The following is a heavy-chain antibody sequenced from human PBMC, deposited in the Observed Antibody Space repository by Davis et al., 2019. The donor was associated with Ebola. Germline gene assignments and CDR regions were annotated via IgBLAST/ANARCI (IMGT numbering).Heavy chain of an antibody. V-gene: IGHV3-48*04. CDR1: GFTFSSYS. J-gene: IGHJ6*02. CDR2: ISSSGSTI. Sequence: GGSLRLSCAASGFTFSSYSMNWVRQAPGKGLEWVSYISSSGSTIYYADSVKGRFTISRDNAKNSLYLQMNSLRAEDTAVYYCARDCSSTSCFPYYYYGMDVWGQGTTVTVSS. D-gene: IGHD2-2*01. CDR3: ARDCSSTSCFPYYYYGMDV.